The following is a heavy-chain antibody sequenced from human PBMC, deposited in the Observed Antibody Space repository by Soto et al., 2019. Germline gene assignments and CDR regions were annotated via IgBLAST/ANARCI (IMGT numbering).Heavy chain of an antibody. V-gene: IGHV5-51*01. Sequence: GESLKISCRGSGYDFNTNWFGWVRQLPCKGLEWVGIMYPGDSDTRYNPSLQGHVTLSADVTVSTAFLQWRSLKTSDTGMYFCARLPRDCNKTSCYYADHWGHGTQVTVSS. CDR2: MYPGDSDT. J-gene: IGHJ4*01. CDR3: ARLPRDCNKTSCYYADH. CDR1: GYDFNTNW. D-gene: IGHD2-2*01.